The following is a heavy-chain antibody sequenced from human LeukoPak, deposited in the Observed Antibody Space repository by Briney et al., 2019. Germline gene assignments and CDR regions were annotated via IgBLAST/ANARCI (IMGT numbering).Heavy chain of an antibody. CDR3: AKDRGLWFGELFREEGYFDY. V-gene: IGHV3-23*01. CDR2: ISSSGIGT. CDR1: GGSISSLY. J-gene: IGHJ4*02. D-gene: IGHD3-10*01. Sequence: PSETLSLTCSVSGGSISSLYWSWIRRPPGQGLEWVSSISSSGIGTYYADSVKGRFTLSRDNSKNTLYLQMNSLRAEDTAVYYCAKDRGLWFGELFREEGYFDYWGQGTLVTVSS.